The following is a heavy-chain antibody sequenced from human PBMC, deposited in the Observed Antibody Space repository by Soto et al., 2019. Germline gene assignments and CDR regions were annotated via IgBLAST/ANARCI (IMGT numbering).Heavy chain of an antibody. D-gene: IGHD1-7*01. J-gene: IGHJ4*02. CDR2: IYRTGRT. CDR1: GGSFTSNNW. CDR3: ASRHRGTSVDY. V-gene: IGHV4-4*02. Sequence: SETLSLTCAVSGGSFTSNNWWTWVRQPPGQGLEWIGEIYRTGRTNYNPSLKSRVTISLDKSENQFSLKVTCLTAAAAAVYYGASRHRGTSVDYWGQGTLVTVSS.